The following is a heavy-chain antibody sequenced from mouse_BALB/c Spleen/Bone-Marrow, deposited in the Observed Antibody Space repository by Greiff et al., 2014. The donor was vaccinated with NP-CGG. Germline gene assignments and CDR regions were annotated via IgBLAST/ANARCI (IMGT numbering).Heavy chain of an antibody. V-gene: IGHV1-37*01. D-gene: IGHD2-3*01. CDR3: GRWGDGYYYAMDY. CDR1: GYSFTGYF. CDR2: INPFNGDT. J-gene: IGHJ4*01. Sequence: VQLKQSGPDLVKPGASVKLSCKASGYSFTGYFLNWVRQSHGKSLEWIGRINPFNGDTFYNQKFKGKATLTVDKSSTTAHMELLSLTSEDSAVYYCGRWGDGYYYAMDYWGQETSVTVSS.